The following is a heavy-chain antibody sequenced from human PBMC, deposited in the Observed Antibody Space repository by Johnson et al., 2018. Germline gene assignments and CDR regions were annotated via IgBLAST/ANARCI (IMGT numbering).Heavy chain of an antibody. Sequence: QVQLVQSGAEVKEPGSSVKVSCKTSGGAFTTSAISWVRQAPGQGLEWMGEIIPFFHSPRYAPRFEGRVRIIADESTTTAALILNPLISDDTAVYFCARRLGKYNISGPVDYDTWGQGAVVTVSA. CDR3: ARRLGKYNISGPVDYDT. D-gene: IGHD1-1*01. V-gene: IGHV1-69*01. CDR2: IIPFFHSP. J-gene: IGHJ3*02. CDR1: GGAFTTSA.